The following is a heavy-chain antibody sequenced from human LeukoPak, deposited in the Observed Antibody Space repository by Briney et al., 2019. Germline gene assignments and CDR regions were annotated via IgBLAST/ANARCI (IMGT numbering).Heavy chain of an antibody. Sequence: GGSLRLSCAASGFTFDDYAMHWVRQAPGQRLEWMGWINAGNGNTKYSQKFQGRVTITRDTSASTAYMELSSLRSEDTAVYYCARDRVRGVPYNWFDPWGQGTLVTVSS. CDR2: INAGNGNT. D-gene: IGHD3-10*01. CDR1: GFTFDDYA. J-gene: IGHJ5*02. CDR3: ARDRVRGVPYNWFDP. V-gene: IGHV1-3*01.